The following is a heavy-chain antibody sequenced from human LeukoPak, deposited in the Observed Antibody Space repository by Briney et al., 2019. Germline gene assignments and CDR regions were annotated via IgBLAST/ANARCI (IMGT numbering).Heavy chain of an antibody. CDR1: GFTFSSYG. Sequence: GGSLRLSCAASGFTFSSYGMHWVRQAPGKGLEWVAVIWYDGSNKYYADSVKGRFTISRDSSKNTLYLQMNSLRAEDTAVYYCAKDTYYYDSSGISHYMDVWGKGTTVTVSS. CDR2: IWYDGSNK. D-gene: IGHD3-22*01. J-gene: IGHJ6*03. V-gene: IGHV3-33*06. CDR3: AKDTYYYDSSGISHYMDV.